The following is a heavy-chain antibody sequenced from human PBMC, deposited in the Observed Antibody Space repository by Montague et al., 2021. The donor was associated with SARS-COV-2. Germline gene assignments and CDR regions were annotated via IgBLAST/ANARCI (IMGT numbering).Heavy chain of an antibody. CDR2: ISYDGTNK. Sequence: SLRLSCAASGFTFSSYAMHWVRQAPGKGLEWVAVISYDGTNKYYADSVKGRFTISRDNSKNTLYLQMNSLRAEDTAVYYCASDEDQVDSNYYFDYWGQGTLVTVSS. D-gene: IGHD2-2*01. V-gene: IGHV3-30*04. J-gene: IGHJ4*02. CDR3: ASDEDQVDSNYYFDY. CDR1: GFTFSSYA.